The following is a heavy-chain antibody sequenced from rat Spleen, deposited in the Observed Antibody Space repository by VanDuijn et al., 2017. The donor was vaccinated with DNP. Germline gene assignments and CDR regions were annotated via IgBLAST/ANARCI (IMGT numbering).Heavy chain of an antibody. CDR2: ISYDVGNT. CDR1: GFTLSDYY. V-gene: IGHV5-22*01. Sequence: EVPLVESGGGLVQPGRSLKLSCAASGFTLSDYYMAWVRQAPTKGLEWVAYISYDVGNTYYRDSVKGRFTISRDNAKSTLYLQMNSLRSEDMATYYCARHVLPLRVWDYWGQGVMVTVSS. CDR3: ARHVLPLRVWDY. J-gene: IGHJ2*01. D-gene: IGHD1-4*01.